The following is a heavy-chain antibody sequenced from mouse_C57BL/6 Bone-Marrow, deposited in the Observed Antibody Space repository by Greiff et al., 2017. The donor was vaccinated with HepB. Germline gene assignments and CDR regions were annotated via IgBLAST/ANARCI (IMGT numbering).Heavy chain of an antibody. D-gene: IGHD4-1*01. V-gene: IGHV1-64*01. CDR2: IHPNSGST. CDR1: GYTFTSYW. Sequence: QVQLQQPGAELVKPGASVKLSCKASGYTFTSYWMHWVKQRPGRGLEWIGMIHPNSGSTNYNEKFKSKATLTVDKSSSTAYMQLSSLTSEDSAVYYCATNWDAWFAYWGQGTLVTVSA. CDR3: ATNWDAWFAY. J-gene: IGHJ3*01.